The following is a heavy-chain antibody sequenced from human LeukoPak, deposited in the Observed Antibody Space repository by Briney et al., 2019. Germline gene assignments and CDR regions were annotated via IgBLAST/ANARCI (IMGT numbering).Heavy chain of an antibody. D-gene: IGHD2-2*01. CDR1: GASITNEDFF. CDR3: ARSYCSSSSCYEVYYFDY. J-gene: IGHJ4*02. Sequence: PSETLSLTCAVSGASITNEDFFWGWIRQPPGKGLEWVGTISHSGSTYYNPSLKSRVTISVDTSKNQFSLKLSSVTAADTAVYYCARSYCSSSSCYEVYYFDYWGQGTLVTVSS. V-gene: IGHV4-38-2*01. CDR2: ISHSGST.